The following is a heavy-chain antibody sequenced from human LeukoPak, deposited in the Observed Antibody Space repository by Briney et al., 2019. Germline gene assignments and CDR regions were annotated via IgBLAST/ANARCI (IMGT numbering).Heavy chain of an antibody. CDR3: ATGGRYCSSTSCYLGWFDP. CDR1: GYTLTELS. CDR2: FDLEDGET. Sequence: GVSVKVSCKVSGYTLTELSMHWVRQAPGNGLEWRGGFDLEDGETIYAQKFQGRVTMTEDTSTDTAYMELSSLRSEDTAVYYCATGGRYCSSTSCYLGWFDPWGQGTLVTVSS. D-gene: IGHD2-2*01. J-gene: IGHJ5*02. V-gene: IGHV1-24*01.